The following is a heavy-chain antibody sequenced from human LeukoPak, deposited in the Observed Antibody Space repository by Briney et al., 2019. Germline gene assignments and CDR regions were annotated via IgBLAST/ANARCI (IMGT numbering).Heavy chain of an antibody. D-gene: IGHD1-26*01. V-gene: IGHV3-30*03. J-gene: IGHJ4*02. CDR2: TPNDGSKK. Sequence: GGSLGLSCAASGLTLSKYGMHWVRQAPGKGLEWVAVTPNDGSKKYYADSVKGRITISRENSKNTLYLQMNSLRAEDTAVYYCSASYSGSSSFDYWGQGTLVTVSS. CDR1: GLTLSKYG. CDR3: SASYSGSSSFDY.